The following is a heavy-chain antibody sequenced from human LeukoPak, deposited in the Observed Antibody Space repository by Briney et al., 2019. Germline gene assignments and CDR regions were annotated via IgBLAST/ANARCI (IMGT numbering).Heavy chain of an antibody. Sequence: SETLSLTCAVSGGSISSINWWSWVRQPPGKGLECIGSIYYSGSTYYKRSLKSRFTISVDTSKNQFSLKLSSVTAEDTVVYYCARDLYSSRTNDAFVIWGQGTMVTVSS. V-gene: IGHV4-4*02. CDR2: IYYSGST. CDR3: ARDLYSSRTNDAFVI. J-gene: IGHJ3*02. D-gene: IGHD6-13*01. CDR1: GGSISSINW.